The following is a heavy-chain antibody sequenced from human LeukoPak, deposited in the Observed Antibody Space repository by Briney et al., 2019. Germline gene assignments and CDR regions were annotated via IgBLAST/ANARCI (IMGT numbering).Heavy chain of an antibody. J-gene: IGHJ6*03. CDR2: IYHSGST. V-gene: IGHV4-4*02. CDR3: ASSYSGSYSYYYYMDV. Sequence: PSETLSLTCAVSGGSISSSNWWSWVRQPPGKGLEWIGEIYHSGSTNYNPSLKSRVTISVDKSKNQFSLKLSSVTAADTAVYYCASSYSGSYSYYYYMDVWGKGTTVTVSS. D-gene: IGHD1-26*01. CDR1: GGSISSSNW.